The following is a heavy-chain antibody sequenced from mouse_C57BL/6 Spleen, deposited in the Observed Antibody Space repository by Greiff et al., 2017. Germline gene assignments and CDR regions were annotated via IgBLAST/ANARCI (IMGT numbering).Heavy chain of an antibody. CDR1: GYTFTSYW. CDR3: ASHEASDY. Sequence: QVQLQQSGAELVMPGASVKLSCKASGYTFTSYWMHWVKQRPGQGLEWIGEIDPSDSYTNYNQKFKGKSTLTVDKSSSPAYRQLSSLTSEDAAVYYCASHEASDYWGQGTSVTVSA. CDR2: IDPSDSYT. D-gene: IGHD3-2*02. V-gene: IGHV1-69*01. J-gene: IGHJ4*01.